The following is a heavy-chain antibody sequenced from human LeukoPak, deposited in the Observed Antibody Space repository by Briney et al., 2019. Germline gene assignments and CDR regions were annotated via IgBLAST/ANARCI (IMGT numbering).Heavy chain of an antibody. V-gene: IGHV3-23*01. CDR1: GFNFSAHL. J-gene: IGHJ4*02. CDR3: ARDQWFDGFDL. D-gene: IGHD3-10*01. CDR2: VSGAGTDT. Sequence: GGSLGLSCTGSGFNFSAHLMTWVRQVPGKGPEWISSVSGAGTDTYYADSVKGRFIVSRDDSKSTIYLLLNGLRVEDTATYFCARDQWFDGFDLWGQGTLATVSS.